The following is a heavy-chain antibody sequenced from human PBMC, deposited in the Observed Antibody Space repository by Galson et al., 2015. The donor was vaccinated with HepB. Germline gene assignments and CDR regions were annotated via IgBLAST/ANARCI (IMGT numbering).Heavy chain of an antibody. CDR3: VKGYSGSHLTAFHI. J-gene: IGHJ3*02. CDR2: ISNSGGST. V-gene: IGHV3-64D*06. Sequence: SLRLSCAASGFNFNSYTMHWVRQAPGKGLEYVSAISNSGGSTYYADSVKGRFTISRDNSKNTLFLQVSSLRTEDTAVFYSVKGYSGSHLTAFHIWGQGTMVTVSS. CDR1: GFNFNSYT. D-gene: IGHD1-26*01.